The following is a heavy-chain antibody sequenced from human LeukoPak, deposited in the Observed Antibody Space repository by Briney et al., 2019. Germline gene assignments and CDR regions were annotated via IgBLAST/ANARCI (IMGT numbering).Heavy chain of an antibody. CDR3: ARGSDFRGRAFDI. V-gene: IGHV4-39*07. CDR2: ISYSGTT. J-gene: IGHJ3*02. Sequence: NPSETLSLTCTVSGGSISSSNYYWVWIRQPPGKGLEWIGSISYSGTTYYNPSLKSPVTISLDTSKNQFSLKLTSVIAADTAVFYCARGSDFRGRAFDIWGQGTMVTVSS. CDR1: GGSISSSNYY. D-gene: IGHD3-10*01.